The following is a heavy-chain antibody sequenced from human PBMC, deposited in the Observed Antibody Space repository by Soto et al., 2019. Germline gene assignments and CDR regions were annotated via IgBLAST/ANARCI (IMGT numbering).Heavy chain of an antibody. CDR3: ASSPEGSGYYPNWFDP. V-gene: IGHV1-69*12. CDR2: IIPIFGTA. D-gene: IGHD3-22*01. J-gene: IGHJ5*02. CDR1: GGTFSSYA. Sequence: QVQLVQSGAEVKKPGSSVKVSCKASGGTFSSYAISWVRQAPGQGLEWMGGIIPIFGTANYAQKFQGRVTITADESTSTAYMELSSLRSEDTAVYYCASSPEGSGYYPNWFDPWGQGTLVTVSS.